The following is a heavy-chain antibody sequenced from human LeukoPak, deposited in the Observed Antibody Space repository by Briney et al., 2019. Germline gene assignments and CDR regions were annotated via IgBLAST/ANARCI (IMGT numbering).Heavy chain of an antibody. CDR3: ARGDTTVTIDSGLGY. V-gene: IGHV1-2*02. CDR1: GYTFTGYY. J-gene: IGHJ4*02. D-gene: IGHD4-17*01. Sequence: GASVKVSCKASGYTFTGYYMHWVRQAPGQGLEWMGWINPNSGGTNYAQKFQGRVTMTRDTSISTAYMELSRLRSDDTAVYYCARGDTTVTIDSGLGYWGQGTQVTVSS. CDR2: INPNSGGT.